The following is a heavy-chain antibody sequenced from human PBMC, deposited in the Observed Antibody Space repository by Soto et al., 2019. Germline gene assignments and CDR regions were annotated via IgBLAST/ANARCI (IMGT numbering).Heavy chain of an antibody. CDR1: GDTSASYG. V-gene: IGHV1-18*01. CDR3: ARGYDILTGYYKAPNHAFDI. Sequence: VEVCCKASGDTSASYGLSWVRQDHGQGLEWMGWISAYNGNTNYAQKLQGRVTMTTDTSTSTAYMELRSLRSDDTAVYYCARGYDILTGYYKAPNHAFDIWGQGTMVTVSS. D-gene: IGHD3-9*01. J-gene: IGHJ3*02. CDR2: ISAYNGNT.